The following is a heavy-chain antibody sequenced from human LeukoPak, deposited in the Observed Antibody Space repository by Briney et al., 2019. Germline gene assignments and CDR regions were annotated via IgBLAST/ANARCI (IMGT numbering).Heavy chain of an antibody. CDR2: INHSGST. J-gene: IGHJ4*02. CDR1: GGSFSGYY. V-gene: IGHV4-34*01. D-gene: IGHD6-19*01. Sequence: SETLSLTCAVYGGSFSGYYWSWIRQPPGKGLEWIGEINHSGSTNYNPSLKSRVTISVDTSKNQFSLQLNSVTPEDTAVYYCARERYSSGWYGLYYFDYWGQGTLVTVSS. CDR3: ARERYSSGWYGLYYFDY.